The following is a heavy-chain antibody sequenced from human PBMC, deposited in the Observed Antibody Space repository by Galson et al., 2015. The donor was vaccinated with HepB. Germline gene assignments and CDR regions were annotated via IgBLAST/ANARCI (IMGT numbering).Heavy chain of an antibody. Sequence: TLSLTCAVSGGSISSGGYSWSWIRQPPGKGLEWIGYIYHSGSTYYNPSLKSRVTISVDRSKNQFSLKLSSVTAADTAVYYCARVGTSCYSDKCHLPYMDVWGRGTTVTVSS. V-gene: IGHV4-30-2*01. CDR1: GGSISSGGYS. CDR3: ARVGTSCYSDKCHLPYMDV. D-gene: IGHD2-2*01. CDR2: IYHSGST. J-gene: IGHJ6*03.